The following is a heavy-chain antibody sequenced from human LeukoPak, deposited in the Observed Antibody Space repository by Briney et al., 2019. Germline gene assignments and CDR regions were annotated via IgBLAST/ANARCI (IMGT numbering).Heavy chain of an antibody. V-gene: IGHV4-39*01. CDR1: GGSISSGGYY. J-gene: IGHJ5*02. D-gene: IGHD3-10*01. CDR3: ARQGGDTMVRGVVRDWLDP. CDR2: IYYNGYT. Sequence: SQTLSLTCTVSGGSISSGGYYWSWIRQPPGKGLEWIGCIYYNGYTYYTSSLKSRVTIFVDTSKNQFSLKLISVTAADTAVCYCARQGGDTMVRGVVRDWLDPWGQGTLVTVSS.